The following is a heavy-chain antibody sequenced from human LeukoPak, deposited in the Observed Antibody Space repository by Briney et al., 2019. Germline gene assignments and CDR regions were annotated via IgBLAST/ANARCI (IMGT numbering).Heavy chain of an antibody. V-gene: IGHV1-18*01. CDR2: ISAYNGNT. Sequence: ASVKVSYKASGYTFTSYGISWVRQAPGQGLEWMGWISAYNGNTNYAQKLQGRVTMTTDTSTSTAYMELRSLRSDDTAVYYCATLPTVTRPHDYWGQGTLVTVSS. D-gene: IGHD4-11*01. CDR1: GYTFTSYG. J-gene: IGHJ4*02. CDR3: ATLPTVTRPHDY.